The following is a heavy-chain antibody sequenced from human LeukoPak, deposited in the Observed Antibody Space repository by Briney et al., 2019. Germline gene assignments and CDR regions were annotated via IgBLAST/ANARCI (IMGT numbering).Heavy chain of an antibody. J-gene: IGHJ4*02. Sequence: PGGSLRLSCAASGFTFSIYEMNGVRHAPGKGREWGSGINWNGGSTGYADSVKGRFTISRDNAKNSLYVQMNMRRAEETALYYCGGDRWFGGRGWDYWGQGTLVTVSS. CDR1: GFTFSIYE. D-gene: IGHD3-10*01. CDR3: GGDRWFGGRGWDY. CDR2: INWNGGST. V-gene: IGHV3-20*04.